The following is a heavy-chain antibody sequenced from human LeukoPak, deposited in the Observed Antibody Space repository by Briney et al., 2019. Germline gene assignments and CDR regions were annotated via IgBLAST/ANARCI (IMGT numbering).Heavy chain of an antibody. CDR3: ARRVDATRWFDP. J-gene: IGHJ5*02. Sequence: GGSLRLSCAASGFTFSNYFMHWVRQAPGKGLVWVSRISGDGTTTMYADSVKGRFTISRDSAKNTLYLQMNSLRGEDTAVYYCARRVDATRWFDPWGQGTLVAVSS. D-gene: IGHD2-15*01. V-gene: IGHV3-74*03. CDR2: ISGDGTTT. CDR1: GFTFSNYF.